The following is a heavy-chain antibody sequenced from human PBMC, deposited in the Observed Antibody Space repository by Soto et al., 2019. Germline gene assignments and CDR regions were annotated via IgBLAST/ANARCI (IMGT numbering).Heavy chain of an antibody. CDR3: ARDQTGYYTPSPFSI. CDR2: IYYSGTT. Sequence: SETLSLTCSVSGGSISNYYWNWIRQPPGKGLEWIGYIYYSGTTRYNPSLQSRVTISIDTSKNQFSLKLNSVTAADTAFYFCARDQTGYYTPSPFSIWGPGTMVTVSS. CDR1: GGSISNYY. D-gene: IGHD3-9*01. V-gene: IGHV4-59*01. J-gene: IGHJ3*02.